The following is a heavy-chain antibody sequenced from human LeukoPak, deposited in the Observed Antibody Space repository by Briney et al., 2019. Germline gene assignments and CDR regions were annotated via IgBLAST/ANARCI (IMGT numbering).Heavy chain of an antibody. CDR1: GFTFGSYW. V-gene: IGHV3-7*03. J-gene: IGHJ4*02. CDR3: ARGVTSAWYLRYYFEY. Sequence: GESLRLSCAASGFTFGSYWMSWVRQVPGKGLEWVANIKQDGSETYYVDSVEGRFTISRDNAKNSLLLQMNSLRADDTALYYCARGVTSAWYLRYYFEYWGQGILVTVSS. D-gene: IGHD6-13*01. CDR2: IKQDGSET.